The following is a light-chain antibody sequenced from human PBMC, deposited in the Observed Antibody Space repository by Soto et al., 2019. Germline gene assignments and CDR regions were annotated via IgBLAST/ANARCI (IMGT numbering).Light chain of an antibody. Sequence: DIQMTQSPSSLSAAVGGRTTITFRASQSISSYLNWYQQKPGKAPKLLIYAASSLQSGVPSRFSGSGSGTDFTLTISSLQPEDFATYYCQQSYSTPITFGQGTRLEIK. V-gene: IGKV1-39*01. J-gene: IGKJ5*01. CDR1: QSISSY. CDR2: AAS. CDR3: QQSYSTPIT.